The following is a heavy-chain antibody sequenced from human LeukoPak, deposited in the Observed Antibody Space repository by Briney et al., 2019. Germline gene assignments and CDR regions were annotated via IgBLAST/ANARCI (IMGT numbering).Heavy chain of an antibody. J-gene: IGHJ4*02. D-gene: IGHD3-22*01. V-gene: IGHV4-59*10. CDR2: IYTSGST. CDR1: GGSFSGYY. CDR3: ARVAYDSSGYDLDY. Sequence: SETLSLTCAVYGGSFSGYYWSWIRQPAGKGLEWIGRIYTSGSTNYNPSLKSRVTMSVDTSKNQFSLKLSSVTAADTAVYYCARVAYDSSGYDLDYWGQGTLVTVSS.